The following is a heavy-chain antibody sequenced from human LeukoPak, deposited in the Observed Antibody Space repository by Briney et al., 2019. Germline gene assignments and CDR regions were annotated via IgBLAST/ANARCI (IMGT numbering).Heavy chain of an antibody. CDR3: ARDLSGGWFMDLASMDV. V-gene: IGHV3-21*01. Sequence: GGSLRLSCAASGFTFSSYEMNWVRQAPGKGLEWVSSISSSSSYIYYADSVKGRFTISRDNAKNSLYLQMNSLRAEDTAVYYCARDLSGGWFMDLASMDVWGKGTTVTISS. J-gene: IGHJ6*03. D-gene: IGHD6-19*01. CDR1: GFTFSSYE. CDR2: ISSSSSYI.